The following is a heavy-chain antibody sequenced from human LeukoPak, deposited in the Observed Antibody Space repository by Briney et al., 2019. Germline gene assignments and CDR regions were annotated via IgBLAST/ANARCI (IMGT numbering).Heavy chain of an antibody. D-gene: IGHD6-19*01. J-gene: IGHJ4*02. CDR1: GFTFSSYA. Sequence: PGGSLRLSCAASGFTFSSYAMHWVRQAPGKGLEYASAIISNGGSTYYANSVRGRFTISRDNSKNTLYLQMGSLRAEDMAVYYCATATYSSGWQFDYWGQGTLVTVTS. V-gene: IGHV3-64*01. CDR3: ATATYSSGWQFDY. CDR2: IISNGGST.